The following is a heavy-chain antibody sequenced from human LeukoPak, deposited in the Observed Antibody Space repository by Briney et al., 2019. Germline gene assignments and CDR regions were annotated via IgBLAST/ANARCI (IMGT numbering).Heavy chain of an antibody. J-gene: IGHJ5*02. V-gene: IGHV1-2*02. Sequence: ASVKVSCKASGYTFTGYYMHWVRQAPGQGLEWMGWINPNSGGTNYAQKFQGRVTMTRDTSISTAYMELSRLRSDDTAVYYCATSSQGHDILTGYYREDWFDPWGQGTLVTVSS. CDR1: GYTFTGYY. D-gene: IGHD3-9*01. CDR2: INPNSGGT. CDR3: ATSSQGHDILTGYYREDWFDP.